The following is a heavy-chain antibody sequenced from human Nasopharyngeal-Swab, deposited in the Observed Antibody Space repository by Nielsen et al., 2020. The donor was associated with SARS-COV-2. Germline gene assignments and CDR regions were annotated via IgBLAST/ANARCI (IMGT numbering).Heavy chain of an antibody. V-gene: IGHV1-69*13. CDR2: IIPIFGTA. CDR3: AREMGYCSSTSCGQEGNYYYYYMDV. Sequence: SVKVSCNASGGTFSSYAISWVRQAPGQGLEWMGGIIPIFGTANYAQKFQGRVTITADESTSTAYMELSSLRSEDTAVYYCAREMGYCSSTSCGQEGNYYYYYMDVWGKGTTVTVSS. J-gene: IGHJ6*03. CDR1: GGTFSSYA. D-gene: IGHD2-2*01.